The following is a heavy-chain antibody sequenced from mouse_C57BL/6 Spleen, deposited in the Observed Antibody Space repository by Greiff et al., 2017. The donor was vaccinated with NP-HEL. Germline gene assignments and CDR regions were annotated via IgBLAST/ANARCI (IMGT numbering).Heavy chain of an antibody. J-gene: IGHJ2*01. CDR3: AITTVVPYFDY. CDR1: GYTFTSYW. D-gene: IGHD1-1*01. Sequence: QVQLQQPGAELVRPGSSVKLSCKASGYTFTSYWMHWVKQRPIQGLEWIGNIDPSDSETHYNQKFKDKATLTVDKSSNTAYMQLSSLTSEDSAVYYCAITTVVPYFDYWGQGTTLTVSS. CDR2: IDPSDSET. V-gene: IGHV1-52*01.